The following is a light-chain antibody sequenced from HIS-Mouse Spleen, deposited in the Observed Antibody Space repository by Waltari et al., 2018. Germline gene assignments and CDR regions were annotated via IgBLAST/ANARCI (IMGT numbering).Light chain of an antibody. CDR1: ALPKKY. CDR3: YSTDSSGNHRV. J-gene: IGLJ2*01. CDR2: EDS. Sequence: SYELTQPPSVSVSPGQTARITCAGDALPKKYPYWYQQKSGQAPVLVIYEDSKRPSGIPGRFSGSSSETMATLTISGAQVEDEADYYCYSTDSSGNHRVFGGGTKLTVL. V-gene: IGLV3-10*01.